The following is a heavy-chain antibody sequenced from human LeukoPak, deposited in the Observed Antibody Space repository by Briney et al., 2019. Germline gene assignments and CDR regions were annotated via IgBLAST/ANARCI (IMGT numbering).Heavy chain of an antibody. D-gene: IGHD3-22*01. CDR2: NNPSSGTT. V-gene: IGHV1-46*01. Sequence: ASVKVSCKASGYTFTSYYMHWVRQAPGQGLEWMGINNPSSGTTSYAQKFQGRVTMTTDTSTSTAYMELRSLRSDDTAVYYCARDRASSFRYDSSRDAFDIWGQGTMVTVSS. J-gene: IGHJ3*02. CDR3: ARDRASSFRYDSSRDAFDI. CDR1: GYTFTSYY.